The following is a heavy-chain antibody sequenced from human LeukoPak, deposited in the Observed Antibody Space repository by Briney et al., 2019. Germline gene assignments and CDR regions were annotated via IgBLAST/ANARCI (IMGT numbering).Heavy chain of an antibody. D-gene: IGHD3-10*02. CDR1: GYTFTSYY. CDR3: ARGPRITMFGGGRCHNSRKV. Sequence: ASVKVSCKASGYTFTSYYIHWVGQAPGQGLEWMGLINPSGGSTNYAQKFQGRVTMTRDTSTSTVYMELSSLRSEDTAVYYCARGPRITMFGGGRCHNSRKVWGKGPTVTISS. J-gene: IGHJ6*03. V-gene: IGHV1-46*01. CDR2: INPSGGST.